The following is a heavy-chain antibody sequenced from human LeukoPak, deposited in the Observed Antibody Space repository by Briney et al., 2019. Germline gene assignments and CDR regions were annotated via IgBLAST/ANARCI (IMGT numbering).Heavy chain of an antibody. J-gene: IGHJ4*02. D-gene: IGHD6-6*01. CDR1: GGSISSSSYY. V-gene: IGHV4-39*07. Sequence: PSETLSLTCTVSGGSISSSSYYWGWIRQPPGKGLEWIGSIYYSGSTYYNPSLRSRVTISIDTSKNQFSLKLSSVTAADTAVYYCARDRGRSSSSASDYWGQGTLVTVSS. CDR2: IYYSGST. CDR3: ARDRGRSSSSASDY.